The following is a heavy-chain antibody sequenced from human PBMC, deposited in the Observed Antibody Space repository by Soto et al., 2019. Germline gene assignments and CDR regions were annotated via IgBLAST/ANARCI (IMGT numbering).Heavy chain of an antibody. CDR3: ARERHEYSSGWYGVDY. CDR2: INTYEDNT. J-gene: IGHJ4*02. D-gene: IGHD6-19*01. V-gene: IGHV1-18*01. Sequence: QVQLVQSGAEVKKPGASVKVSCKASGYTFTSYDISWVRQAPGQGLEWVGWINTYEDNTNFAQKLQGRVTMTTDTSTSTAYRELRSLRSDDTAVYYCARERHEYSSGWYGVDYWGQGTLVTVSS. CDR1: GYTFTSYD.